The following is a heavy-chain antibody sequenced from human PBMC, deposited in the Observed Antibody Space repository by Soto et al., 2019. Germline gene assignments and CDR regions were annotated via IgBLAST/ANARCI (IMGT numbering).Heavy chain of an antibody. CDR2: IIPLFGKT. CDR1: GDTFKNCV. Sequence: QVQVVQSGVDVRRPGSSVKVSCKASGDTFKNCVISWVRQAPGQGLEWMGGIIPLFGKTDFAQRFQGRHPITTDASSTTAYMERSMRRAENKAPYYGAAELGFGEWALGWGQGTTVIVSS. CDR3: AAELGFGEWALG. V-gene: IGHV1-69*01. J-gene: IGHJ6*01. D-gene: IGHD3-10*01.